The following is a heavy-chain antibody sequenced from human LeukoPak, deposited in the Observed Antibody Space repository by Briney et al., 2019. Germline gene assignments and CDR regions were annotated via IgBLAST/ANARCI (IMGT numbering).Heavy chain of an antibody. CDR1: GYTFTGNY. D-gene: IGHD2-15*01. Sequence: GASVKVSCKASGYTFTGNYMHWVRQAPGQGLEWMGWINPNSGYTNYAQKFHGRVTMIRDTSISTAYMELSRLRSDDTAVYYCARGQGGIVVVVAATDYWGQGTLVSVSS. J-gene: IGHJ4*02. V-gene: IGHV1-2*02. CDR3: ARGQGGIVVVVAATDY. CDR2: INPNSGYT.